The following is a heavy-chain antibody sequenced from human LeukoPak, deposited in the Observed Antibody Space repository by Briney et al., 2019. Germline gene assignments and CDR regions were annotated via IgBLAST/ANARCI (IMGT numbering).Heavy chain of an antibody. V-gene: IGHV4-4*07. Sequence: SETLSLTCTVSGGSISSYYWSWIRQPAGKGLEWIGRIYTSGSTNYNPSLKSRATISVDTSKNQFSLKLSSVTAADTAVYYCATSRDGYNRVDYWGQGTLVTVSS. D-gene: IGHD5-12*01. CDR2: IYTSGST. CDR1: GGSISSYY. J-gene: IGHJ4*02. CDR3: ATSRDGYNRVDY.